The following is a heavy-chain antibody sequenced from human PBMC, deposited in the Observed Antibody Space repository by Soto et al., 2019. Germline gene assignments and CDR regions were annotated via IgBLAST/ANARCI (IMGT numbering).Heavy chain of an antibody. CDR2: IYWDDDK. CDR3: AHRTTTVTWWFDP. V-gene: IGHV2-5*02. D-gene: IGHD4-17*01. J-gene: IGHJ5*02. CDR1: GFSLTTSGVG. Sequence: QITLKESGPTLVKPTQTLTLTCTFSGFSLTTSGVGVGWIRHPPGKALEWLALIYWDDDKRYSPSLKSSLTITKATAQNQLVLTMTTMDPADTPTYFCAHRTTTVTWWFDPWGQGTLVTVSS.